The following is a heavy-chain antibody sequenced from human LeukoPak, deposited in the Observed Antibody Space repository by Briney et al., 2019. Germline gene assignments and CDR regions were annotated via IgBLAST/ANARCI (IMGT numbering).Heavy chain of an antibody. CDR2: ISSDGGSP. CDR1: GFTFSSYA. J-gene: IGHJ4*02. V-gene: IGHV3-64*01. Sequence: GGSLRLSCAASGFTFSSYAMHWVRQAPGKGLEYVSGISSDGGSPFHVNSVKGRFTISRDNSKDTLYLQMGSLRAEDMAVYYCAREYCSGGRCQYYFDYWGEGTLVTVSS. D-gene: IGHD2-15*01. CDR3: AREYCSGGRCQYYFDY.